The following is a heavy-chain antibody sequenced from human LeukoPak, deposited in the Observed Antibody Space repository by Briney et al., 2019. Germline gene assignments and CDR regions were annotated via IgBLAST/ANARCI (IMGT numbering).Heavy chain of an antibody. CDR1: GVSISSYY. CDR2: IYYSGST. Sequence: SGTLSLTCTVSGVSISSYYWSWIRQPPGKGLEWIGYIYYSGSTNYNPSLKSRVTISVDTSKNQFSLKLSSVTAADTAVYYCARDLGGNHGMDVWGQGTTVTVSS. V-gene: IGHV4-59*01. D-gene: IGHD3-10*01. J-gene: IGHJ6*02. CDR3: ARDLGGNHGMDV.